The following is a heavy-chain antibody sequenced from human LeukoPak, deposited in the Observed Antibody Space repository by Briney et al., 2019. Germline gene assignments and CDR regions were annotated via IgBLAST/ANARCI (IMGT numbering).Heavy chain of an antibody. CDR3: ARGLHYFGSGSYCDY. D-gene: IGHD3-10*01. V-gene: IGHV4-34*01. CDR1: GGSFSGYY. J-gene: IGHJ4*02. Sequence: KPSETLSLTCAVYGGSFSGYYWSWIRQPPGKGLEWIGEINHSGSTNYNPSLKSRVTISVDTSKNQFSLKLSSVTAADTAVYYCARGLHYFGSGSYCDYWGQGTLVTVSS. CDR2: INHSGST.